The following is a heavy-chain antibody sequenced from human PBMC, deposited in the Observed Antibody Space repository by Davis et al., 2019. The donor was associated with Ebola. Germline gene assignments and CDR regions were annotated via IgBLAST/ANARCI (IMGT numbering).Heavy chain of an antibody. CDR2: IRSKANSYAT. V-gene: IGHV3-73*01. CDR1: GFNFSGSA. J-gene: IGHJ4*02. CDR3: TTGGSGWSDY. Sequence: GESLKISCAASGFNFSGSAMHWVRQASGKGLEWVGRIRSKANSYATAYAASVKGRFTISRDDSKNTLYLQMNSLKSEDTAVYYCTTGGSGWSDYWGQGTLVTVSS. D-gene: IGHD6-19*01.